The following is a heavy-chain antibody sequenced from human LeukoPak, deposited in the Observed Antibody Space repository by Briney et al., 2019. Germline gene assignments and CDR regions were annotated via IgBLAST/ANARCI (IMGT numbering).Heavy chain of an antibody. CDR3: ANTVSYYYYYYDMDV. CDR1: GFTFSSYG. D-gene: IGHD4-17*01. V-gene: IGHV3-30*18. Sequence: GGSLRLSCAASGFTFSSYGMHWVRQAPGKGLEWVAVISYDGSKKYYADSVKGRFTISRDDSKNTLYLQMNSLRAEDTAVYYCANTVSYYYYYYDMDVWGKGTTVTVSS. CDR2: ISYDGSKK. J-gene: IGHJ6*04.